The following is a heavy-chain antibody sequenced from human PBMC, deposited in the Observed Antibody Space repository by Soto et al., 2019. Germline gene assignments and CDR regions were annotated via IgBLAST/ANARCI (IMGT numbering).Heavy chain of an antibody. CDR3: AKDICSGGSGYSGYYYGMDV. D-gene: IGHD2-15*01. CDR1: GFTFDDYA. V-gene: IGHV3-9*01. Sequence: EVQLVESGGGLVQPGRSLRLSCAASGFTFDDYAMHWVRQAPGKGLEWVSGISWNSGSIGYADSVKGRFTISRDNAKNSRYLQMNSLRAEDTALYYCAKDICSGGSGYSGYYYGMDVWGQGTTVTVSS. CDR2: ISWNSGSI. J-gene: IGHJ6*02.